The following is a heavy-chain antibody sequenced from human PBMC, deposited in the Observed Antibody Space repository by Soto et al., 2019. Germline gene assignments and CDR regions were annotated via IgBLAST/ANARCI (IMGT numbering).Heavy chain of an antibody. V-gene: IGHV3-33*01. J-gene: IGHJ4*02. D-gene: IGHD6-13*01. CDR2: IWYDGSNK. CDR3: ARRPREAGTDKYYFDY. CDR1: GFTFSSYG. Sequence: GGSLRLSCAASGFTFSSYGMHWVRQAPGKGLEWVAVIWYDGSNKYYADSVKGRFTISRDNSKNTVYLQMNSLRAEDTAVYYCARRPREAGTDKYYFDYWGQGTLVTAPQ.